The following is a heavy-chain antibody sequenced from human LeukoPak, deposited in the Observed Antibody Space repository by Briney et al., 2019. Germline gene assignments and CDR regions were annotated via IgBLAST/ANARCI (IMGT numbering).Heavy chain of an antibody. CDR2: IRSDGNSE. J-gene: IGHJ4*02. CDR1: GFTFSSYA. Sequence: GGSLRLSCAASGFTFSSYAMSWVRQAPGMGLEWVAFIRSDGNSENYADSVKGRFTISRDNSKNTLYLQMNSLRAEDTAVYYCATSGWWGYFDYWGQGTLVTVSS. V-gene: IGHV3-30*02. D-gene: IGHD6-19*01. CDR3: ATSGWWGYFDY.